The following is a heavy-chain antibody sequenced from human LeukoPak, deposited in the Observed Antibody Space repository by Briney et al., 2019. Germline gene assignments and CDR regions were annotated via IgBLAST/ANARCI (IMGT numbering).Heavy chain of an antibody. V-gene: IGHV5-51*01. D-gene: IGHD3-22*01. CDR2: IYPGDSDT. J-gene: IGHJ4*02. Sequence: PGESLKISCEVSGYSFANYWIAWARQVPAKSLEWMGIIYPGDSDTRMSPSFKGQVTISADKSISTAYVQWNSLKASDTAMYYRARLYDSSGYFDYWGQGALVTVSS. CDR3: ARLYDSSGYFDY. CDR1: GYSFANYW.